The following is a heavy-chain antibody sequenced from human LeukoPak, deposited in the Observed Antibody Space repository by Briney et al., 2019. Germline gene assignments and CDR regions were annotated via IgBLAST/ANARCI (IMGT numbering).Heavy chain of an antibody. CDR1: GFTFSSYA. CDR2: ISGSGGST. V-gene: IGHV3-23*01. Sequence: AGSLRLSCAASGFTFSSYAMSWVRQAPGKGLEWVSAISGSGGSTYYADSVKGRFTISRDNSKNTLYLQMNSLRAEDTAVYYCASHIVVVVAATGAWGQGTLVTVSS. D-gene: IGHD2-15*01. J-gene: IGHJ5*02. CDR3: ASHIVVVVAATGA.